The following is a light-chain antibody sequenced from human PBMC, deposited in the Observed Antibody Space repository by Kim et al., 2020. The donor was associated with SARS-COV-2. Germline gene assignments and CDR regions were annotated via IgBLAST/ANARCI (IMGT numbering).Light chain of an antibody. V-gene: IGKV1-39*01. Sequence: ASVGDRVTITCRPSQSISKFLNWYSRKPGEAPKLLIYGVSSLRSGVPSRFSGSGSATDFTLTITSLQPEDFATYYCQQSYNTPPTFGQGTKVDIK. J-gene: IGKJ1*01. CDR3: QQSYNTPPT. CDR1: QSISKF. CDR2: GVS.